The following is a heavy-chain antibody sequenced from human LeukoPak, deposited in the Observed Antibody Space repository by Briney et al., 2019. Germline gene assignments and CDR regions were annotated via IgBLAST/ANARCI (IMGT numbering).Heavy chain of an antibody. Sequence: KPGGSLRLSCAASGFTFSSYSMNWVRQAPGKGLEWVSSISSSSYIYYADSVKGRFTISRDNAKNSLYLQMNSLRSDDTAVYYCARDPIYSYDQTDAFDIWGQGTVVTVSS. CDR3: ARDPIYSYDQTDAFDI. V-gene: IGHV3-21*04. CDR2: ISSSSYI. D-gene: IGHD5-18*01. CDR1: GFTFSSYS. J-gene: IGHJ3*02.